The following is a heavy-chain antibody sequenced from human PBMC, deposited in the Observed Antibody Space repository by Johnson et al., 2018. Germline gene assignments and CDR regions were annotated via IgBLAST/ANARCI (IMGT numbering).Heavy chain of an antibody. J-gene: IGHJ6*03. D-gene: IGHD4-17*01. CDR2: ISSSGSTI. CDR1: GFTFSSYG. CDR3: ARGGSRRTTGATGYYYMDV. V-gene: IGHV3-48*04. Sequence: VQLVQSGGGVVQPGRSLRLSCAASGFTFSSYGMNWVRQAPGKGLEWVSYISSSGSTIYYADSVKGRFTISRDNAKNSLYLQMNSLRAEDTAVDYCARGGSRRTTGATGYYYMDVWGKGTTVTVSS.